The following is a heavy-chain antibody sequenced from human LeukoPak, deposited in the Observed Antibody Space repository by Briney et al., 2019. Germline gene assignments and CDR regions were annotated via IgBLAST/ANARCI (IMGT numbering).Heavy chain of an antibody. CDR1: GGSISSSNW. D-gene: IGHD4-17*01. V-gene: IGHV4-4*02. J-gene: IGHJ4*02. CDR3: ARKDYGDHRGFDY. Sequence: SETLSLTCAVSGGSISSSNWWSWVRQPPGKGLEWIGEIYHSGSTNYNPSLQSRVTISVDKPKNQFSLNLISVIAADTAVYYCARKDYGDHRGFDYWGQGTLVTVSS. CDR2: IYHSGST.